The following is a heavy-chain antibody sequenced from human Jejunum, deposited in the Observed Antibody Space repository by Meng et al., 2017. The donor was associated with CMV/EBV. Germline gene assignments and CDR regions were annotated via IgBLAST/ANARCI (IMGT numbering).Heavy chain of an antibody. CDR2: INTKAGNP. V-gene: IGHV7-4-1*01. CDR1: RYIFNSDG. D-gene: IGHD3-10*01. Sequence: KASRYIFNSDGMNWVRQAPGEGLEWMGWINTKAGNPTYAQGFTGRFVFSLDTSVSTAYLHIRSLKAEDTAVYYCASDGFYGSRFDYWGQGTLVTVSS. J-gene: IGHJ4*02. CDR3: ASDGFYGSRFDY.